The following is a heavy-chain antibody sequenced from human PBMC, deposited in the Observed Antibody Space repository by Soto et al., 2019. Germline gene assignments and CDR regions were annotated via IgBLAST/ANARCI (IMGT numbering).Heavy chain of an antibody. Sequence: VQLVASGGGLVQPGGSLRLSCAASGFTFSSYWMHWVRQGPGKGLVWVSRVKSDESTTSYADSVKGRFTISRNNAKKPLELPNGRPEGEDTALYYCVCFECGRTAVVTAMEANGYWGQGTLVTVSS. CDR2: VKSDESTT. CDR3: VCFECGRTAVVTAMEANGY. D-gene: IGHD2-21*02. V-gene: IGHV3-74*01. J-gene: IGHJ4*02. CDR1: GFTFSSYW.